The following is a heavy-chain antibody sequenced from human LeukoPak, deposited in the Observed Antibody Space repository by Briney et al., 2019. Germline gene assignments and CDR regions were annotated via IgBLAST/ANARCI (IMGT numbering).Heavy chain of an antibody. CDR3: ARDHSGYEVDY. V-gene: IGHV1-46*01. J-gene: IGHJ4*02. D-gene: IGHD5-12*01. CDR2: INPSGGST. CDR1: GYTFTSYY. Sequence: GASVKVSCKASGYTFTSYYMHWVRQAPGQGLEWMGIINPSGGSTSYAQKFQGRVTMTRDTSTSTVYMEPSSLRSEDTAVYYCARDHSGYEVDYWGQGTLVTVSS.